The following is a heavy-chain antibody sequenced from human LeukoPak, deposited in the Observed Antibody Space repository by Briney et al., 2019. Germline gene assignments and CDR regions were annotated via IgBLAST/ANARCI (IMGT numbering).Heavy chain of an antibody. CDR1: GYTFTGYY. D-gene: IGHD2-15*01. V-gene: IGHV7-4-1*02. CDR3: ARDGSRLDI. CDR2: ITTNTGDP. J-gene: IGHJ3*02. Sequence: ASVKVSCKASGYTFTGYYMHWVRQAPGQGLEWMGWITTNTGDPTYAQDFTGRFVFSLDTSVSTAYLQISSLKPEDTAVYYCARDGSRLDIWGQGTMVIVSS.